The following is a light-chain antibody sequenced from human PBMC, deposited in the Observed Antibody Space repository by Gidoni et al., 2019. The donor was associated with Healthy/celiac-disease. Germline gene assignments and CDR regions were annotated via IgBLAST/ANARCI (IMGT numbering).Light chain of an antibody. J-gene: IGKJ4*01. V-gene: IGKV3-11*01. Sequence: EIVLTQPPAPLSLAPGESATLSCRASQLVTSYLAWYQQKPGQAPRLLIYDASNRATGIPARFSGSGSGTDFTLTISSLEPEDFAVYYCQKRSNWPPSLTFGGGTKVEIK. CDR1: QLVTSY. CDR3: QKRSNWPPSLT. CDR2: DAS.